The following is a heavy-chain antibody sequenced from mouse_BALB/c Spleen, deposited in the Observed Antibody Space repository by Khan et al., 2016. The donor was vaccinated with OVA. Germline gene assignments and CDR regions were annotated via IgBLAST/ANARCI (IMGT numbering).Heavy chain of an antibody. J-gene: IGHJ4*01. CDR1: GYTFTNYG. Sequence: QIQLVQSGPELKKPGETVKISCKASGYTFTNYGMNWVKQSPGKALKWMGWINTYTGEPTYADDFKGRFAFSLETSANTAFLQINNLKNADTAPYFCARPPSLSYTLDHWGQGTSVTVSS. CDR3: ARPPSLSYTLDH. CDR2: INTYTGEP. V-gene: IGHV9-3-1*01.